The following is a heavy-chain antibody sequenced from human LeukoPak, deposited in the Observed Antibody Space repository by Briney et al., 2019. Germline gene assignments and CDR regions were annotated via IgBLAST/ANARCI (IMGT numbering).Heavy chain of an antibody. CDR1: GFTFSSNY. J-gene: IGHJ6*02. CDR3: ARDQRDYSNYIYYYYGMDV. Sequence: GGSLRLSCAASGFTFSSNYMSWVRQAPGKGLEWVSVIYSGGSTYYADSVKGRFTISRDNSKNTLYLQMNSLRAEGTAVYYCARDQRDYSNYIYYYYGMDVWGQGTTVTVSS. CDR2: IYSGGST. D-gene: IGHD4-11*01. V-gene: IGHV3-53*01.